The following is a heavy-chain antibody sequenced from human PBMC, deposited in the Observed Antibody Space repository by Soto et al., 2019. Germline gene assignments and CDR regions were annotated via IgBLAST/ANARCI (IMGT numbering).Heavy chain of an antibody. CDR1: GFTFSNYA. J-gene: IGHJ6*02. D-gene: IGHD1-7*01. V-gene: IGHV3-23*01. Sequence: GGSLRLSCAASGFTFSNYAIRWVRQAPRKGLEWVSTISGSGDSTYYVDSVKGRFTISRDNSKNTLYLQMSSLRAEDTAVYYCARDCVRLELPHYYSGMDVWGQGTTVTVSS. CDR2: ISGSGDST. CDR3: ARDCVRLELPHYYSGMDV.